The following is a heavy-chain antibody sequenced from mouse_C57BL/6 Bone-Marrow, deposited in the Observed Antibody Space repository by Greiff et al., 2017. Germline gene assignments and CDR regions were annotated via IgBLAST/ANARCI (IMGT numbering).Heavy chain of an antibody. CDR2: ISYDGSN. J-gene: IGHJ1*03. Sequence: DVQLVESGPGLVKPSQSLSLTCSVTGYSITSGYYWNWIRQFPGNKLEWMGYISYDGSNNYNPSLKNRISITRDTSKNQFFLKLNSVTTEDTATXYCAREYYGSDWYFDVWGTGTTVTVSS. V-gene: IGHV3-6*01. CDR3: AREYYGSDWYFDV. CDR1: GYSITSGYY. D-gene: IGHD1-1*01.